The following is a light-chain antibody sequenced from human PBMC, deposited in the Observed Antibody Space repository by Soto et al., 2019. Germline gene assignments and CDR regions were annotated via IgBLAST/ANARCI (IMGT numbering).Light chain of an antibody. J-gene: IGKJ1*01. CDR3: QQYNRFSTWT. CDR1: QSISYD. CDR2: NAS. Sequence: DIQMTQSPSTLSASVGDRVTITCRASQSISYDLAWYQKKPGKAPKVLIWNASSLQRGVPSRFSGSGSGTEFTLTISSLQPDDFATYYCQQYNRFSTWTFGQGTKVEIK. V-gene: IGKV1-5*01.